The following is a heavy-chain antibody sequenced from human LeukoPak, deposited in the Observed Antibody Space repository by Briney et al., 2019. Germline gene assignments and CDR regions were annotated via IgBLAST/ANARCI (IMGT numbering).Heavy chain of an antibody. Sequence: SVKVSCKASGGTSSSYAISWVRQAPGQGLEWMGGIIPIFGTANYAQKFQGRVTITADESTSTAYVELSSLRSEDTAVYYCARPVVSKDAFDIWGQGTMVTVSS. CDR2: IIPIFGTA. CDR3: ARPVVSKDAFDI. J-gene: IGHJ3*02. V-gene: IGHV1-69*01. D-gene: IGHD2-21*01. CDR1: GGTSSSYA.